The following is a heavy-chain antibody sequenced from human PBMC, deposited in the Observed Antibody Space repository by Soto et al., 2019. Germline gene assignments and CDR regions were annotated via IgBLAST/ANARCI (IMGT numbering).Heavy chain of an antibody. D-gene: IGHD1-26*01. CDR2: IYYSGST. V-gene: IGHV4-31*01. CDR1: GGSISSGGYY. Sequence: QVQLQESGRGLVKPSQTLSLTCTVSGGSISSGGYYWSWIRQHAGKGLEWIGYIYYSGSTDDNQSQKSLVSIPVDTSDNKYNLKVSSVTAAKTAGYYCARELLIWGQGTLVLVSS. CDR3: ARELLI. J-gene: IGHJ4*02.